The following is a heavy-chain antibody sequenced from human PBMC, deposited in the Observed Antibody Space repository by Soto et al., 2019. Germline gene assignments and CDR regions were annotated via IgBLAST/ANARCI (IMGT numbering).Heavy chain of an antibody. V-gene: IGHV1-69*13. CDR3: ARDCSSTSCSFGYYYYYGMDV. CDR2: IIPIFGTA. CDR1: GGTFSSYA. Sequence: ASVKVSCRASGGTFSSYAISWLRQAPGQGLEWMGGIIPIFGTANYAQKFQGRVTITADESTSTAYMELSSLRSEDTAVYYCARDCSSTSCSFGYYYYYGMDVWGQGTTVTVSS. D-gene: IGHD2-2*01. J-gene: IGHJ6*02.